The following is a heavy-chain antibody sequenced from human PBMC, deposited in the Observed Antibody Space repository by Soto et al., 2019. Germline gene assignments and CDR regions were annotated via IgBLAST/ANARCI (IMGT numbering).Heavy chain of an antibody. CDR3: ARIITMVRGVIYAYYYYGMDV. Sequence: SVKVSCKASGGTFSSYAISWVRQAPGQGLEWMGGIIPIFGTANYAQKFQGRVTITADESTSTAYMELSSLRSEDTAVYYCARIITMVRGVIYAYYYYGMDVWGQGTPVTVSS. CDR2: IIPIFGTA. D-gene: IGHD3-10*01. CDR1: GGTFSSYA. J-gene: IGHJ6*02. V-gene: IGHV1-69*13.